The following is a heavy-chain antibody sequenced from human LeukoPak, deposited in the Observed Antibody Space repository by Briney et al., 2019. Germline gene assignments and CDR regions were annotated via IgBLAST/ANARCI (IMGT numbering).Heavy chain of an antibody. Sequence: PGRSLRLSCAASGFTFDDYAMHWVRQAPGKGLEWVSGISWNSGSIGYADSVKGRFTISRDNAKNSLYLQMNSLRAEDTALYYCAKDIVDYYYHGMDVWGQGTTVTVSS. V-gene: IGHV3-9*01. D-gene: IGHD1-26*01. J-gene: IGHJ6*02. CDR1: GFTFDDYA. CDR3: AKDIVDYYYHGMDV. CDR2: ISWNSGSI.